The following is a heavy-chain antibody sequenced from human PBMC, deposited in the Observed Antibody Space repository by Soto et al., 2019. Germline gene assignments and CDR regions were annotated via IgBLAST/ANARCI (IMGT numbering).Heavy chain of an antibody. CDR2: ISYDGSNK. V-gene: IGHV3-30-3*01. CDR1: GFTFSSYA. CDR3: ARDAGYSSSWFTQNLDY. J-gene: IGHJ4*02. Sequence: GGSLRLSCAASGFTFSSYAMHWVRQAPGKGLEWVAVISYDGSNKYYADSVKGRFTISRDNSKNTLYLQMNSLRAEDTAVYYCARDAGYSSSWFTQNLDYWGQGTLVTVLL. D-gene: IGHD6-13*01.